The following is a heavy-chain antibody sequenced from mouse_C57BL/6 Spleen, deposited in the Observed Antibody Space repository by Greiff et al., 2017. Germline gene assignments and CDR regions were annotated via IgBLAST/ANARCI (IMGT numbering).Heavy chain of an antibody. J-gene: IGHJ3*01. CDR1: GYTFTDYE. CDR2: IDPETGGT. Sequence: QVQLKQSGAELVRPGASVTLSCKASGYTFTDYEMHWVKQTPVHGLEWIGAIDPETGGTAYNQKFKGKAILTADKSSSTAYMELRSLTSEDSAVYYCTGYVRFAYWGQGTLVTVSA. V-gene: IGHV1-15*01. CDR3: TGYVRFAY.